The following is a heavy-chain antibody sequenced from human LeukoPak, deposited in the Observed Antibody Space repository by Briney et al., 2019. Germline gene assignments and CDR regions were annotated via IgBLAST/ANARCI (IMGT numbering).Heavy chain of an antibody. V-gene: IGHV1-46*01. CDR3: ARDQGGLIVVVRDAFDI. CDR2: INPSGGST. D-gene: IGHD3-22*01. J-gene: IGHJ3*02. Sequence: ASVKVSCKASGYTFTSYYMHWVRQAPGQGLEWRGIINPSGGSTSYAQKFQGRVTRTRDTSTSTVYMELSSLRSEDTAVYYCARDQGGLIVVVRDAFDIWGQGTMVTVSS. CDR1: GYTFTSYY.